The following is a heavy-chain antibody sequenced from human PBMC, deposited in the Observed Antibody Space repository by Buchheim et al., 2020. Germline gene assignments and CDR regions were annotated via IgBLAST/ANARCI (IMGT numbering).Heavy chain of an antibody. V-gene: IGHV3-30*04. J-gene: IGHJ4*02. CDR1: GLTFSSYA. CDR3: ARVSYSHGYSGYRAPFDY. D-gene: IGHD5-12*01. CDR2: ISYDGSNK. Sequence: QVQLVESGGGVVQPGRSLRLSCAASGLTFSSYAMHWVRQAPGKGLEWVAVISYDGSNKYYADSVKGRFTISRDNSKNTLYVQMNSLRAEDTAVYYCARVSYSHGYSGYRAPFDYWGQGTL.